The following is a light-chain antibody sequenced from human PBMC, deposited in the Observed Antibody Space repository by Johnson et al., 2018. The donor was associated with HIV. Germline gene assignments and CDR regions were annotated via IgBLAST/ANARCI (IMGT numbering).Light chain of an antibody. CDR1: SSNIGNNY. Sequence: QSVLTQPPSVSAAPGQKVTISCSGSSSNIGNNYVSWYQQLPGTAPKLLIYENNKRPSGIPDRFSGSKSGTSATLGITGLQTGDEADYYCGTWDNSLSAYVFDTWTKVTVL. J-gene: IGLJ1*01. CDR2: ENN. V-gene: IGLV1-51*02. CDR3: GTWDNSLSAYV.